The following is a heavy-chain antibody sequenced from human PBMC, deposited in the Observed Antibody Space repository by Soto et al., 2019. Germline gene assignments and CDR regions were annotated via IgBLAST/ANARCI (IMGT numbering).Heavy chain of an antibody. CDR2: IKNDPKSYIT. V-gene: IGHV3-72*01. D-gene: IGHD3-3*01. CDR1: SFTFNNAW. CDR3: ADLKWSRSYLP. J-gene: IGHJ1*01. Sequence: GGSLRLSCVASSFTFNNAWMDWVRQAPGKGLEWVGRIKNDPKSYITDYAESVKGRFTISRDDSKNSLFLQMNSLTTEDTAIYYCADLKWSRSYLPWGQGTLVTVSS.